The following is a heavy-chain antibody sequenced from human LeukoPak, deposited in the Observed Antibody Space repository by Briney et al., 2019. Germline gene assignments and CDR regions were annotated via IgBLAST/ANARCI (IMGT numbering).Heavy chain of an antibody. CDR1: GFTFSSYA. Sequence: GGSLRLSCAASGFTFSSYAMSWVRQAPGKGLEWVSAISGSGGSTYYADSVKGRFTISGDNSKNTLYLQMNSLRAEDTAVYYCAKDGYDILTGPRGGWFDPWGQGTLVTVSS. CDR3: AKDGYDILTGPRGGWFDP. D-gene: IGHD3-9*01. V-gene: IGHV3-23*01. J-gene: IGHJ5*02. CDR2: ISGSGGST.